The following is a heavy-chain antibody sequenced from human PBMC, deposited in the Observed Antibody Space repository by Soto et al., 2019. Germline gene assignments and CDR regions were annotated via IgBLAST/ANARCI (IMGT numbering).Heavy chain of an antibody. CDR3: ARATGYSSGWYLGVVYGSWGNFDY. CDR2: INRSGST. D-gene: IGHD6-19*01. Sequence: SETLSLTCAVSSGSISSSNWWSWVRQPPGKGLEWIGEINRSGSTNYNPSLKSRVTISVDTSKNQFSLKLSSVTAADTAVYYCARATGYSSGWYLGVVYGSWGNFDYWGQGTLVTVSS. CDR1: SGSISSSNW. J-gene: IGHJ4*02. V-gene: IGHV4-4*02.